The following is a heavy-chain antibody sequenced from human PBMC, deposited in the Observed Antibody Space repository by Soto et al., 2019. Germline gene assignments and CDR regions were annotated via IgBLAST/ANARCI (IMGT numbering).Heavy chain of an antibody. D-gene: IGHD5-12*01. CDR3: ARGVATQGDYYYMDV. V-gene: IGHV1-69*02. CDR2: IIPILGIA. CDR1: GGTFSSYT. J-gene: IGHJ6*03. Sequence: GASVKVSCKASGGTFSSYTISWVRQAPGQGLEWMGRIIPILGIANYAQKFQGRVTITADKSTSTAYMELSSLRSEDTAVHYCARGVATQGDYYYMDVWGKGTTVTVSS.